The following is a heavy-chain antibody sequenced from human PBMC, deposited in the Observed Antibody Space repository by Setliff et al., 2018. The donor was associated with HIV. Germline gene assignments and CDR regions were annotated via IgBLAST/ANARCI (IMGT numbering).Heavy chain of an antibody. CDR3: ARARRAGSGPKYFQH. Sequence: SETLSLTCAVYGGSFNGYYWSWIRQPPGKGLEWIGEINHSGSTNYNPSLKSRVTMTVDKSKNQFSLRLSSVTAADTAVYYCARARRAGSGPKYFQHWGQGTLVTVSS. CDR1: GGSFNGYY. CDR2: INHSGST. J-gene: IGHJ1*01. D-gene: IGHD2-15*01. V-gene: IGHV4-34*01.